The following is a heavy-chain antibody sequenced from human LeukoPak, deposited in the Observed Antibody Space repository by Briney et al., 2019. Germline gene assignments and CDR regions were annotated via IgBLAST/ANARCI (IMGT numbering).Heavy chain of an antibody. CDR1: GGSISSGSYY. V-gene: IGHV4-61*02. J-gene: IGHJ4*02. CDR3: ARAALGYCSSTSCYTGSFDY. Sequence: RASETLSLTCTVSGGSISSGSYYWSWIRQPAGKGLEWIGRIYTSGSTNYNPSLKSRVTISVDTSKNQFSLKLSSVTAADTAVYYCARAALGYCSSTSCYTGSFDYWGQGTLVTVSS. CDR2: IYTSGST. D-gene: IGHD2-2*02.